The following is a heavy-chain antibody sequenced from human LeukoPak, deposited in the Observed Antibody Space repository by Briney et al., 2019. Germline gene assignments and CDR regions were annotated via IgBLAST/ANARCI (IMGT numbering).Heavy chain of an antibody. CDR1: GFTFSGYW. V-gene: IGHV3-7*01. D-gene: IGHD2/OR15-2a*01. CDR2: MNQDGSEK. J-gene: IGHJ3*02. Sequence: GGSLRLSCAASGFTFSGYWMAWVRQAPGKGLEWVTNMNQDGSEKNYVDSVKGRFTISRDNAKNSLYLQMNSLRAEDTAIYYCARDFNSNTFDMWGQGTTVTVSS. CDR3: ARDFNSNTFDM.